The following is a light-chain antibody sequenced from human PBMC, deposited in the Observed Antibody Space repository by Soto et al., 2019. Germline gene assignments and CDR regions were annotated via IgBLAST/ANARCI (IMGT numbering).Light chain of an antibody. CDR3: QQRNKWPG. CDR1: QSVSIY. Sequence: EIVLTQSPATLSLSPGERATLSCRASQSVSIYLAWYQQKPGQAPRLLIYDASNRATGIPARFSGSGSGTDFTLTISRLEPEDFAVYYCQQRNKWPGFGQGTRLDIK. J-gene: IGKJ5*01. V-gene: IGKV3-11*01. CDR2: DAS.